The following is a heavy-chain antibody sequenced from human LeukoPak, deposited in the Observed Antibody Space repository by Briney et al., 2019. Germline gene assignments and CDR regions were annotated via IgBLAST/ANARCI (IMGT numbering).Heavy chain of an antibody. Sequence: SVKVSCKASGGTFSSYSISWVRQAPGQGLEWMGRIIPIFGTANYAQKFQGRVTITTDESTSTAYMELSSLRSEDTAVYYCARDSPSRDGHNYVDYWGQGTLVTVSS. J-gene: IGHJ4*02. V-gene: IGHV1-69*05. D-gene: IGHD5-24*01. CDR3: ARDSPSRDGHNYVDY. CDR1: GGTFSSYS. CDR2: IIPIFGTA.